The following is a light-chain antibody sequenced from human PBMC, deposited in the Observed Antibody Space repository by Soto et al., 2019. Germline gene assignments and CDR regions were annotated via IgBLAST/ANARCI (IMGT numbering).Light chain of an antibody. Sequence: EIVLTQSPGTLSLSPGERATLSCRASQSVANNYLAWYQQKPGQAPRLLIYGASSRATGIPDRFRGSGSGTDFTLIIGSLEPEDFAVYYCQQYGNSPYTFGQGTKLEIK. V-gene: IGKV3-20*01. CDR3: QQYGNSPYT. J-gene: IGKJ2*01. CDR2: GAS. CDR1: QSVANNY.